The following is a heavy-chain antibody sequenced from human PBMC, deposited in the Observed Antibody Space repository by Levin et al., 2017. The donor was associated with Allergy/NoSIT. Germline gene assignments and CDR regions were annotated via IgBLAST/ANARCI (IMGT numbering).Heavy chain of an antibody. J-gene: IGHJ4*02. CDR3: ARRRRGYCGTSSCYGDYFDY. V-gene: IGHV4-31*03. D-gene: IGHD2-2*01. CDR1: GGSISSGGYY. Sequence: SETLSLTCTVSGGSISSGGYYWSWIRQHPGKGLEWIGDIYYSGSTYYNASLKSRVTISVVTSKNQFSLNLSSVTAADTAVYYCARRRRGYCGTSSCYGDYFDYWGQGTLVTFSS. CDR2: IYYSGST.